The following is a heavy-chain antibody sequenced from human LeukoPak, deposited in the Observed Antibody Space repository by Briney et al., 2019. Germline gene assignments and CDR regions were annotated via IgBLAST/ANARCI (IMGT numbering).Heavy chain of an antibody. Sequence: SETLSLTCSVSGGSINVYYWNWIRQSPGKGLEWIGSISYSGSTNYNPSLKSRVTISMDTSKNRFSLKVSSVIPADTAMYYCARGGSRSYASSTLDYWGQGTLVTVSS. CDR3: ARGGSRSYASSTLDY. V-gene: IGHV4-59*01. CDR1: GGSINVYY. J-gene: IGHJ4*02. D-gene: IGHD6-6*01. CDR2: ISYSGST.